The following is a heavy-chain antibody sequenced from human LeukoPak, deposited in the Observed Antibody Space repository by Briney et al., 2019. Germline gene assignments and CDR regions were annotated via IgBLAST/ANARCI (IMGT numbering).Heavy chain of an antibody. V-gene: IGHV4-39*01. CDR3: ARSHGITIFGVVTQTVLGAFDI. Sequence: SETLSLTCTVSGGSISSSSYYWGWIRQPPGKGLEWIGSIYYSGSTYYNPSLKSRVTISVDTSKNQFSLKLSSVTAADTAVYYCARSHGITIFGVVTQTVLGAFDIWGQGAMVTVSS. CDR2: IYYSGST. D-gene: IGHD3-3*01. J-gene: IGHJ3*02. CDR1: GGSISSSSYY.